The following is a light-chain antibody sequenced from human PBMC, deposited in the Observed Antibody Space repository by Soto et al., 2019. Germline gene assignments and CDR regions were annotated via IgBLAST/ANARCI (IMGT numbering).Light chain of an antibody. V-gene: IGKV3-20*01. CDR3: QQYSTYTPRT. CDR1: QSVASRN. J-gene: IGKJ1*01. Sequence: EIVLTQSPGTLSLSPGERATLSCRASQSVASRNLAWYQQKSGQAPRLLIYGASSRAIHTPDRFSGSGTGTDFTLTISSLQPDDFATYYCQQYSTYTPRTFGQGTKVDIK. CDR2: GAS.